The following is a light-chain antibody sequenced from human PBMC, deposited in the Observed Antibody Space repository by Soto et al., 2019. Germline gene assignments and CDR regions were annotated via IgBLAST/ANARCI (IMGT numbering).Light chain of an antibody. CDR1: QSVSSN. CDR3: QHYNNLPRT. CDR2: GAS. V-gene: IGKV3-15*01. J-gene: IGKJ1*01. Sequence: EIVMTQSPATLSVSPGERATLSCRASQSVSSNLDWYQQKPGQAPRLLIYGASTRATGIPARFSGSGSGTEFTLTISSLQSEDFAVYYCQHYNNLPRTFGQGTKVEIK.